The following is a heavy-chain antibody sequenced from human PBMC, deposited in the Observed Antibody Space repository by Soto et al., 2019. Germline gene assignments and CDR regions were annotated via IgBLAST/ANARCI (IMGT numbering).Heavy chain of an antibody. CDR3: TPDSYCTLIVVCFEY. V-gene: IGHV3-15*07. D-gene: IGHD3-22*01. CDR2: IKSKTYAGTT. Sequence: GGTLRLSCAVSAFHLSSAWRNWVRQPPGKGLEWVGRIKSKTYAGTTDFAAPVKARSAISRNDSNAMMLLQLNSLTTDSSAIYYCTPDSYCTLIVVCFEYWGHGTLVTVSS. CDR1: AFHLSSAW. J-gene: IGHJ4*01.